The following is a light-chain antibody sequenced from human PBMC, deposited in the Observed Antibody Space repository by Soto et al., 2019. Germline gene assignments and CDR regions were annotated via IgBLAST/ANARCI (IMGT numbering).Light chain of an antibody. V-gene: IGKV1-27*01. CDR2: GES. J-gene: IGKJ3*01. Sequence: DIQMTQSPSSLSASVGDTVTITCRASQGISSYLAWYQQKAGKVPDLLLYGESTLPSGVPSHFSGSGSGTDFTLTISSLQPEDVATYYCQEYHTPPFTFGPGTKVEMK. CDR1: QGISSY. CDR3: QEYHTPPFT.